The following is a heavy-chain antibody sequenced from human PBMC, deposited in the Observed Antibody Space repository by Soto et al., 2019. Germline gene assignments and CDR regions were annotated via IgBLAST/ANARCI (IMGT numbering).Heavy chain of an antibody. CDR3: AKSLETFYYGLDV. CDR1: GFTFDGYT. CDR2: VRGSGSPA. V-gene: IGHV3-23*01. Sequence: GGSLRLSCAASGFTFDGYTMNWVRQAPGKGLEWVAGVRGSGSPAYYADSVKGRFTISRDNSKNTLYLQVNSLRTEDTAIYYCAKSLETFYYGLDVWGQGTTVTVSS. J-gene: IGHJ6*02. D-gene: IGHD1-1*01.